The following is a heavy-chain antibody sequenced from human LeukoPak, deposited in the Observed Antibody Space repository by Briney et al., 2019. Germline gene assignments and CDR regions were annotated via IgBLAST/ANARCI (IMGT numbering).Heavy chain of an antibody. V-gene: IGHV1-69*05. CDR2: NIPIFGTA. CDR3: AVGPAPRGVTAFLDY. D-gene: IGHD1-14*01. CDR1: GGTFSSYA. J-gene: IGHJ4*02. Sequence: SVKVSCKASGGTFSSYAISWVRQAPGQGLGWMGGNIPIFGTANYAQKFQGRVTITTDESTSTAYMELSSLRSEDTAVYYCAVGPAPRGVTAFLDYWGQGTLVTVSS.